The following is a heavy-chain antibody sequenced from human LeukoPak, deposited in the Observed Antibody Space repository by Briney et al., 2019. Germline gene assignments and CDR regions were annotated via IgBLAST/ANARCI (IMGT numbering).Heavy chain of an antibody. CDR1: GFTFSSYA. V-gene: IGHV3-30*11. D-gene: IGHD3-16*01. CDR2: ISYDGSNK. CDR3: AREPRGGLFDY. J-gene: IGHJ4*02. Sequence: PGGSLRLSCAASGFTFSSYAMHWVRQALGKGLEWVAVISYDGSNKYYADSVKGRFTISRDNSKNTLYLQMNSLRAEDTAVYYCAREPRGGLFDYWGQGTLVTVSS.